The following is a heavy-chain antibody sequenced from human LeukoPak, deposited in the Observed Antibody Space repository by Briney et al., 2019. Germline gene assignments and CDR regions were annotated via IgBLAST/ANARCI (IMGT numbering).Heavy chain of an antibody. CDR1: GFTFSSYG. Sequence: GGSLRLSCAASGFTFSSYGMHWVRQAPGKGLEWVAVIWYDGSNKYYADSVKGRFTISRDNSKNTLYLQMNSLRAEDTAVYYCASSPRNYDILTGYCPPSYGMDVWGQGTTVTVSS. D-gene: IGHD3-9*01. CDR3: ASSPRNYDILTGYCPPSYGMDV. V-gene: IGHV3-33*01. J-gene: IGHJ6*02. CDR2: IWYDGSNK.